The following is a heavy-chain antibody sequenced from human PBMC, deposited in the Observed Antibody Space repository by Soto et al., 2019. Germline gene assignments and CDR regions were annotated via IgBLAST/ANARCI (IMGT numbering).Heavy chain of an antibody. V-gene: IGHV5-51*01. CDR1: GYSFTSYW. CDR3: ARHMDESIAAAGTFAYYYYYMDV. CDR2: IYPGDSDT. Sequence: HGESLKISCKGSGYSFTSYWIGWVRQMPGKGLEWMGIIYPGDSDTRYSPSFQGQVTISADKSISTAYLQWSSLKASDTAMYYCARHMDESIAAAGTFAYYYYYMDVWGKGTTVTVSS. D-gene: IGHD6-13*01. J-gene: IGHJ6*03.